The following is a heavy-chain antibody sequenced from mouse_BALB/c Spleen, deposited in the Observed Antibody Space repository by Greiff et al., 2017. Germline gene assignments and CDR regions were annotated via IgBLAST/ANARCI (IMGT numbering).Heavy chain of an antibody. V-gene: IGHV1-14*01. D-gene: IGHD2-10*02. CDR2: INPYNDGT. CDR3: ARNQYGNFPLAY. Sequence: EVQVVESGAELVRPGSSVKISCKASGYAFSSYWMNWVKQKPGQGLEWIGYINPYNDGTKYNEKFKGKATLTSDKSSSTAYMELSSLTSEDSAVYYCARNQYGNFPLAYWGQGTLVTVSA. J-gene: IGHJ3*01. CDR1: GYAFSSYW.